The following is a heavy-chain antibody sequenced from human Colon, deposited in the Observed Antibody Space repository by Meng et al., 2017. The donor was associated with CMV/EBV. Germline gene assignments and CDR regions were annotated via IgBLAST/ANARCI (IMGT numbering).Heavy chain of an antibody. V-gene: IGHV4-61*08. CDR2: VFHSGDT. Sequence: SETLSLTCTVSGGSVSTSDYYWNWLRQAPGKELEWIGYVFHSGDTFYNPSLKSRVAISIDTSKNQFSLQLNSVTTADTAVYFCARKPRITHRWFFARWGRGALVTVSS. CDR3: ARKPRITHRWFFAR. CDR1: GGSVSTSDYY. J-gene: IGHJ2*01.